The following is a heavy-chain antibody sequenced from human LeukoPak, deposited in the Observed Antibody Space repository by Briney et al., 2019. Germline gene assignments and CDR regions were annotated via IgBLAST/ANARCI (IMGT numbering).Heavy chain of an antibody. Sequence: THGESLKISCKASGYSFTSYWIGWVRQMPGKGLEWMGIIYPGDSDTRYSPSFQGQVTISADKSISTAYLQWSSLKASDTATYYCARWWGYCSGGSCYAFDYWGQGTLVTVSS. V-gene: IGHV5-51*01. CDR2: IYPGDSDT. D-gene: IGHD2-15*01. CDR3: ARWWGYCSGGSCYAFDY. J-gene: IGHJ4*02. CDR1: GYSFTSYW.